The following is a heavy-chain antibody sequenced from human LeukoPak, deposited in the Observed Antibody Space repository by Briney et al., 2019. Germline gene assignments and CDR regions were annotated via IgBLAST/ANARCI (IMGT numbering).Heavy chain of an antibody. CDR1: GFTFSSAC. CDR3: ATPALGRRLYYYDY. CDR2: IITKSDGETV. D-gene: IGHD3-16*01. J-gene: IGHJ4*02. Sequence: GGSLRLSWAASGFTFSSACLSWVRQAPGKGLEWVGRIITKSDGETVDYAAPVKGRFTISRDDSKNTLFLQMNSLKTEDTAVYYCATPALGRRLYYYDYWGQGTLVTVSP. V-gene: IGHV3-15*07.